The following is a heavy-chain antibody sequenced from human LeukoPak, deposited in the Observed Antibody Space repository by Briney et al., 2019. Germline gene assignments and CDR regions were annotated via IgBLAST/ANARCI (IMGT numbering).Heavy chain of an antibody. CDR3: ARVSQGNNNRYDY. V-gene: IGHV3-64*01. D-gene: IGHD1-14*01. CDR2: ISSNGGNT. Sequence: QPGGSLRLSCAASGFTFSNYAMHWVRQAPGKGLEYVSVISSNGGNTDYANSVKGRFTISRDNSKNTLYLQMGSLRPEDMAVYYCARVSQGNNNRYDYWGQGTLVTVSS. CDR1: GFTFSNYA. J-gene: IGHJ4*02.